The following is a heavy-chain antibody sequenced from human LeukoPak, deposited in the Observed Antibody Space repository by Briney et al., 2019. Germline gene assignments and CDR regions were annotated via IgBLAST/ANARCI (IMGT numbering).Heavy chain of an antibody. V-gene: IGHV3-23*01. D-gene: IGHD6-13*01. J-gene: IGHJ5*02. Sequence: GGSLRLSCAGSGFPFSSYPISWVRQPPGKGLEWVSAITASGDSTYSADSVKGRFTISRDNSRNTLFLEMSSLRAEDTAVYYCAKVQGPAAATGWFDPWGQGTLVTVSS. CDR2: ITASGDST. CDR3: AKVQGPAAATGWFDP. CDR1: GFPFSSYP.